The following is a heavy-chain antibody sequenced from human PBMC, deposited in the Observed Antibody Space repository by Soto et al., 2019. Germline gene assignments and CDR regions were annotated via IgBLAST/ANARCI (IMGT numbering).Heavy chain of an antibody. Sequence: EVQLVESGGGLVQPGRSLRLSCAASGFIFDDLGMHWVRQAPGKGLEWVSGVTWNSGNIDYADSVKGRFTITRDNAKNSLYLQMNSLRGEDTALYYCAKDRYGSLEGGMDVWGQGTTVTVSS. CDR3: AKDRYGSLEGGMDV. J-gene: IGHJ6*02. D-gene: IGHD1-26*01. V-gene: IGHV3-9*01. CDR1: GFIFDDLG. CDR2: VTWNSGNI.